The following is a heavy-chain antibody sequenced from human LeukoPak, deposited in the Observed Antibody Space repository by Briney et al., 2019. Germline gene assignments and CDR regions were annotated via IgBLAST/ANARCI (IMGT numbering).Heavy chain of an antibody. V-gene: IGHV3-23*01. CDR2: IVASGSST. J-gene: IGHJ4*02. Sequence: GRSLRLSCAVSGFTFSSNAISWVRQAPGKGLEWVSGIVASGSSTYYADSVKGRFTISRNNDKNTLYLQMNSLRDGDTAVYYCAKDSLEIRLVGDFWGQGTLVTVSS. CDR3: AKDSLEIRLVGDF. D-gene: IGHD1-1*01. CDR1: GFTFSSNA.